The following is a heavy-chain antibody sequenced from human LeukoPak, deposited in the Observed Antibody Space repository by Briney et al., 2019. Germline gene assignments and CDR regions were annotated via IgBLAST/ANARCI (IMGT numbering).Heavy chain of an antibody. CDR1: GYTFTSYY. CDR2: INAGNGNT. D-gene: IGHD3-22*01. V-gene: IGHV1-3*01. Sequence: ASVKVSCKASGYTFTSYYMHWVRQAPGQRLEWMGWINAGNGNTKYSQKFQGRVTITRDTSASTAYMELSSLRSEDTAVYYCARDGIRTEQYYYDSSGYFSNWFDPWGQGTLVTVSS. CDR3: ARDGIRTEQYYYDSSGYFSNWFDP. J-gene: IGHJ5*02.